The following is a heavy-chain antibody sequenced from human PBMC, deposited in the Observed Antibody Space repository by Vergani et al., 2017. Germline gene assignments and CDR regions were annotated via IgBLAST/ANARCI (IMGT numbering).Heavy chain of an antibody. Sequence: QVQLQQWGGGLLKPSETLSLTCVVNGESFTSYHWTWIRQSPGEGLEWVGDIDHTGRPDYNPSLKSRLTMSADKSRNQFSLTLNSVTATDTAIYFCARVNTETNGHLYYYYYMDVWGQGTAVTVS. CDR3: ARVNTETNGHLYYYYYMDV. V-gene: IGHV4-34*01. J-gene: IGHJ6*03. D-gene: IGHD4-11*01. CDR2: IDHTGRP. CDR1: GESFTSYH.